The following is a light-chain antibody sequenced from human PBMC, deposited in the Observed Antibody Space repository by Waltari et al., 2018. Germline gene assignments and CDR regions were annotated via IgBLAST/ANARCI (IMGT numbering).Light chain of an antibody. V-gene: IGKV1-39*01. Sequence: DIQMTQSPSSLSASIGDRVTITCRTSRRIHSFLNWYQQKPGKAPKLLIYAASNLQTDVPSRFSGSGSGTEYTLTISSLQPEDFATYYCQQSYGTPPNGFGQGTRLDI. CDR3: QQSYGTPPNG. CDR1: RRIHSF. CDR2: AAS. J-gene: IGKJ5*01.